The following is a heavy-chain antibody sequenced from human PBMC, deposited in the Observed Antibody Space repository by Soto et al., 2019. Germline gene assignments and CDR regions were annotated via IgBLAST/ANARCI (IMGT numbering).Heavy chain of an antibody. CDR2: IIIAGGGT. V-gene: IGHV1-58*01. CDR1: GIIFSNSA. D-gene: IGHD2-15*01. Sequence: QMQVVQSGPEVKKPGTSVTVSCKTSGIIFSNSAVQWVRQAHGQRLEWLGYIIIAGGGTKYSQNLQGKITITRDMSTNTAYMELSSLRSEDTAIYYCAAELYSGGRCCSFDIWGQGTMITVSS. CDR3: AAELYSGGRCCSFDI. J-gene: IGHJ3*02.